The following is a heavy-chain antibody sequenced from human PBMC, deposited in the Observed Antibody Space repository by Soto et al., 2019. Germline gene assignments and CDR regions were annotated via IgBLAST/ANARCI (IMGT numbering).Heavy chain of an antibody. CDR1: GGTFSSYT. V-gene: IGHV1-69*02. J-gene: IGHJ4*02. Sequence: KVSCKASGGTFSSYTISWVRQAPGQGLEWMGRIIPILGIANYAQKFQGRVTITADKSTSTAYMELSSLRSDDTAVYYCARWPSIAVAGTGRDYWGQGTLVTLSS. CDR3: ARWPSIAVAGTGRDY. D-gene: IGHD6-19*01. CDR2: IIPILGIA.